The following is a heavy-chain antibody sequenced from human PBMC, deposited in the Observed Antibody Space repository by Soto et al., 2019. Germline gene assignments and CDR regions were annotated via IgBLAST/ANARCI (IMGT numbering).Heavy chain of an antibody. Sequence: GGSLRLSCAASGFTFDDYTMHWVRQAPGKGLEWVSLISWVAASTYYADSVKGGFIISRDNSKNSQYLQMNSLRTEDTALYYCAKEEAAGRPVYYYYYGMDVWGQGTTVTVSS. CDR1: GFTFDDYT. D-gene: IGHD6-13*01. V-gene: IGHV3-43*01. CDR2: ISWVAAST. CDR3: AKEEAAGRPVYYYYYGMDV. J-gene: IGHJ6*02.